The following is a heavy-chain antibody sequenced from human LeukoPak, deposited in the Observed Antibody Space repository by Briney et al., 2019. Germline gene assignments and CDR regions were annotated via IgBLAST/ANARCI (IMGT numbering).Heavy chain of an antibody. CDR1: GFTFSSYS. J-gene: IGHJ3*02. V-gene: IGHV3-21*01. D-gene: IGHD1-26*01. Sequence: GGSLRLSCAASGFTFSSYSMNWVRQAPGKGLEWVSSISSSSSYIYYTDSVKGRFTISRDNAKNSLYLQMNSLRAEDTAVYYCARDHGSLTAFDIWGQGTMVTVSS. CDR3: ARDHGSLTAFDI. CDR2: ISSSSSYI.